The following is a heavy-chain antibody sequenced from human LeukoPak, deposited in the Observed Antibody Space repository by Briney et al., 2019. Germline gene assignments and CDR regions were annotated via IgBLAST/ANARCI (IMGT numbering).Heavy chain of an antibody. D-gene: IGHD2-21*01. Sequence: SVKVSCKASGGTFSSYAISWVRQAPGQGLEWMGGIIPIFGTANYAQKFQGRVTITADESTSTAYMELSSLRSEDTAVYYCARAPLLHPRFTIVVAHYGMDVWGQGTTVTVSS. V-gene: IGHV1-69*13. CDR3: ARAPLLHPRFTIVVAHYGMDV. J-gene: IGHJ6*02. CDR1: GGTFSSYA. CDR2: IIPIFGTA.